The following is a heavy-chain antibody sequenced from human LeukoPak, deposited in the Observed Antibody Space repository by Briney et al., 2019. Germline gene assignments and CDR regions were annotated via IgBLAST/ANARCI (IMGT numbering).Heavy chain of an antibody. V-gene: IGHV3-7*01. J-gene: IGHJ4*02. D-gene: IGHD2-15*01. Sequence: GGSLRLSCAASGFTFTTYWMSWVRQAPGKGLEWVANIKKDGSEKYYGDSVKGRFTISRDNAKNSLYLQMHSLSAEDTAVYYCVRDNPRCCGVVPANIDDYWGQGTLVTVSS. CDR1: GFTFTTYW. CDR3: VRDNPRCCGVVPANIDDY. CDR2: IKKDGSEK.